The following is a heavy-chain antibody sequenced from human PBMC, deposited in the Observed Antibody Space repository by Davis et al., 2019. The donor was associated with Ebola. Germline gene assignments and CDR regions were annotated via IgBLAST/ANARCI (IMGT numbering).Heavy chain of an antibody. Sequence: SETLSLTCTVSGGSISSGGYYWSWIRQPPGKGLEWIGEINHSGSTSYNPSLKSRVTISVDTSKNQFSLKLSSVTAADTAVYYCATRQRFWSGYYLAGGAFDIWGQGTMVTVSS. V-gene: IGHV4-39*07. CDR1: GGSISSGGYY. CDR2: INHSGST. J-gene: IGHJ3*02. D-gene: IGHD3-3*01. CDR3: ATRQRFWSGYYLAGGAFDI.